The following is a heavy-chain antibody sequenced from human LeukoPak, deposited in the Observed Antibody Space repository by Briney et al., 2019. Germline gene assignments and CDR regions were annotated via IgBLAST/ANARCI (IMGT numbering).Heavy chain of an antibody. CDR1: GFTFSSYW. J-gene: IGHJ4*02. D-gene: IGHD3-10*01. V-gene: IGHV3-74*01. CDR2: INSDGSST. Sequence: GGSLRLSCAASGFTFSSYWMHWVRQAPGKGLVWVSRINSDGSSTSYADSVKGRFTISRDNAKNTLYLQMNSLRAEDTAVYYCARDFRGYYGSGRLGGWGQGTLVTVSS. CDR3: ARDFRGYYGSGRLGG.